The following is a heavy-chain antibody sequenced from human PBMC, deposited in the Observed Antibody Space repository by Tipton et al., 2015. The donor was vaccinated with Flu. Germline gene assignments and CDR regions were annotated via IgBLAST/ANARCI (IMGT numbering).Heavy chain of an antibody. CDR3: AFPEGGSTDYGMDV. Sequence: SLRLSCAASGFKFSNYEMNWVRQAPGKGLEWIAYISSGGSTRYYADSVKGRFTISRDNAEDSLYLQMNSLRPEDTAVYYCAFPEGGSTDYGMDVWGQGTTVIVSS. J-gene: IGHJ6*02. CDR2: ISSGGSTR. CDR1: GFKFSNYE. V-gene: IGHV3-48*03. D-gene: IGHD1-14*01.